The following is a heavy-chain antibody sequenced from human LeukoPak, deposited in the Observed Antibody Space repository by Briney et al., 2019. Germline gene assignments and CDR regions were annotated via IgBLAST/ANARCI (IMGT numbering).Heavy chain of an antibody. CDR1: GFTFSSYW. D-gene: IGHD3-16*02. CDR3: ARGMITFGGVIPNNWFDP. J-gene: IGHJ5*02. Sequence: GGSLRLSCAASGFTFSSYWMSWVRQAPGKGLEWVANIKQDGSEKYYVDSVKGRFTISRDNAKNSLYLQMNSLRAEDTAVYYYARGMITFGGVIPNNWFDPWGQGTLVTVSS. V-gene: IGHV3-7*03. CDR2: IKQDGSEK.